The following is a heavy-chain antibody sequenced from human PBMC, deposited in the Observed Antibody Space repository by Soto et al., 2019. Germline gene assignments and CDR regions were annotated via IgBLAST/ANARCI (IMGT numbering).Heavy chain of an antibody. CDR1: GFTFSSYA. D-gene: IGHD3-3*01. CDR3: AKAYYDFWSLDY. V-gene: IGHV3-23*01. Sequence: PGGSLRLSCAASGFTFSSYAMSWFRQAPGKGLEWVSAISGSGGSTYYADSVKGRFTISRDNSKNTLYLQMNSLRAEDTAVYYCAKAYYDFWSLDYWGQGTLVTVSS. CDR2: ISGSGGST. J-gene: IGHJ4*02.